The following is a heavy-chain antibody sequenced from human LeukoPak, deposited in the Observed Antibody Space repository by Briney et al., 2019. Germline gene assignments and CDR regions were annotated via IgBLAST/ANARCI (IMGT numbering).Heavy chain of an antibody. CDR3: ARRRQEYYGSGSYFFDY. Sequence: SVKVSCKASGGTFSSYAISWVRQAPGQGLEWMGGIIPIFGTANYAQKFQGRVTITADESRSTAYMELSSLRSEDTAVYYCARRRQEYYGSGSYFFDYWGQGTLVTVSS. D-gene: IGHD3-10*01. CDR2: IIPIFGTA. CDR1: GGTFSSYA. J-gene: IGHJ4*02. V-gene: IGHV1-69*13.